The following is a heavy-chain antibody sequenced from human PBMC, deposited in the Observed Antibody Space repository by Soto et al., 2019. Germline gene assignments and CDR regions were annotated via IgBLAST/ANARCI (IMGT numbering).Heavy chain of an antibody. CDR3: ARVRERLQYIDWLYHFDY. J-gene: IGHJ4*02. D-gene: IGHD3-9*01. Sequence: SETLSLTCTVSGGSISGYYWSWIRQPPGKGLEWIGYIYYSGSTKYNPSLKSRVTISVDTSKNQFSLKLSSVTAADTAVYYCARVRERLQYIDWLYHFDYWGQGTLVTV. V-gene: IGHV4-59*01. CDR2: IYYSGST. CDR1: GGSISGYY.